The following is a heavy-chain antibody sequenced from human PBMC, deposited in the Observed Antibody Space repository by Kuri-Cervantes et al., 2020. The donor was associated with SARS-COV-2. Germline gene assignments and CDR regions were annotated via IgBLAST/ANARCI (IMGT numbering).Heavy chain of an antibody. D-gene: IGHD1-26*01. V-gene: IGHV3-53*01. CDR3: ARRGGALGYFDY. CDR2: IGTAGDT. Sequence: LSLTCAASGFTVSSNYMSWVRQAPGKGLEWVSAIGTAGDTYYPGSVKGRFTISRDNAKNSLYLQMSSLRDEDTAVYYCARRGGALGYFDYWGQGTLVTVSS. J-gene: IGHJ4*02. CDR1: GFTVSSNY.